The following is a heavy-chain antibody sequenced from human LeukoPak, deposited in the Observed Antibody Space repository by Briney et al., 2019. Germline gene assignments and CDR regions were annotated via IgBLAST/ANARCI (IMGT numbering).Heavy chain of an antibody. Sequence: PSETLSLTCTVSGGSISDYYWSWIRQPPGKGLEWIGYIYYSGSTNYNPSLKSRVTISVDTSKNQFSLKLSSVTAADTAVYYCARVVREWLRFGWFDPWGQGTLVTVSS. D-gene: IGHD5-12*01. CDR2: IYYSGST. CDR1: GGSISDYY. V-gene: IGHV4-59*01. CDR3: ARVVREWLRFGWFDP. J-gene: IGHJ5*02.